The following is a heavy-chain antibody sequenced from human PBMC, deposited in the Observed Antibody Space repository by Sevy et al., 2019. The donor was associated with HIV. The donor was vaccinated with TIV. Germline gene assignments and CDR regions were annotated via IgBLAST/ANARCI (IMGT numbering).Heavy chain of an antibody. D-gene: IGHD3-10*01. J-gene: IGHJ6*02. CDR1: GFTFSSYW. Sequence: GGSLRLSCAASGFTFSSYWMHWVRQAPGKGLVWVSRINSDGSSTSYADSVKGRFTISRDNAKNTLYLQMNSLRAEDTAVYYCARDVSTQSLGGRNYYYYGMDVWGQGTTVTVSS. CDR3: ARDVSTQSLGGRNYYYYGMDV. V-gene: IGHV3-74*01. CDR2: INSDGSST.